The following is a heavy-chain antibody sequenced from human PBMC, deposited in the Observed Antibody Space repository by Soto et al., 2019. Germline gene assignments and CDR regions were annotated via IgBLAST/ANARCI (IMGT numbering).Heavy chain of an antibody. CDR2: IIPIFGTA. Sequence: QVQLVQSGAEVKKPGSSVNVSCKASGGTFSSYAISWVRQAPGQGLEWMGGIIPIFGTANYAQKFQGRVTITADESTSTAYMELSSLRSEDTAVYYCARNGFAAMAKYNWFDPWGQGTLVTVSS. V-gene: IGHV1-69*01. D-gene: IGHD5-18*01. CDR3: ARNGFAAMAKYNWFDP. CDR1: GGTFSSYA. J-gene: IGHJ5*02.